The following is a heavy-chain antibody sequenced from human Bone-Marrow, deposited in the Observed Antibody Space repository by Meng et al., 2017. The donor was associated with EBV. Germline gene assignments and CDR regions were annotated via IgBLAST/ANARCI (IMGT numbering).Heavy chain of an antibody. V-gene: IGHV3-21*01. CDR2: ISSSSSYI. D-gene: IGHD2-2*01. CDR3: ARDFFHCSSTSCYVPY. Sequence: VWLVESGGGLVKPGGSLRLSCAASGFTFSSYSMNWVRQAPGKGLEWVSSISSSSSYIYYADSVKGRFTISRDNAKNSLYLQMNSLRAEDTAVYYCARDFFHCSSTSCYVPYWGQGTLVTVSS. J-gene: IGHJ4*02. CDR1: GFTFSSYS.